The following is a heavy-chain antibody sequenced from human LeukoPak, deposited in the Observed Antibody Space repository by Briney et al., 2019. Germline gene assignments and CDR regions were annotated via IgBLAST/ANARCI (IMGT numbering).Heavy chain of an antibody. V-gene: IGHV3-23*01. CDR1: GCILSSYA. J-gene: IGHJ4*02. Sequence: GGSLRLSCAASGCILSSYAMSLVRQAPGKGLEWVSTISGSGGSTYYADSVKGRFTISRDNSKNTGYLQMNSLRAEAKAVDSCGKDRACMSDVRHGDFDYWGQGTLVTVSS. D-gene: IGHD2-8*01. CDR3: GKDRACMSDVRHGDFDY. CDR2: ISGSGGST.